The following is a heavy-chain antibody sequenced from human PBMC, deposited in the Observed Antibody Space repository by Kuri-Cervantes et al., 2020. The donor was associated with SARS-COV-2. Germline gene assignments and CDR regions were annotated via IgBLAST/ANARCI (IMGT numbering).Heavy chain of an antibody. CDR3: ARDGYWTNWYFDL. J-gene: IGHJ2*01. CDR1: GFAFSSYV. CDR2: IGTGGDT. Sequence: GESLKISCAASGFAFSSYVLHWVRRAPGKGPEWVSAIGTGGDTYYADSVMGRFTISRDNAKNTLYLQMNSLRAEDTAVYYCARDGYWTNWYFDLWGRGTLVTVSS. D-gene: IGHD2-2*03. V-gene: IGHV3-47*02.